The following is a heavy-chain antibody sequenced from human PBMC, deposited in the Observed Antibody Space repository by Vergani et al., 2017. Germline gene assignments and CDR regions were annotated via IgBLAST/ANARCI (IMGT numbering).Heavy chain of an antibody. CDR1: GGSISSSSYY. CDR2: IYYSGST. Sequence: QLQLQESGPGLVKPSETLSLTCTVSGGSISSSSYYWGWIRQPPGKGLEWIGSIYYSGSTYYNPSLKSRVTISVDTSKNQFSLKLSSVTAADTAVYYCARDLRDPTYFDYWGQGTLVTVSS. J-gene: IGHJ4*02. CDR3: ARDLRDPTYFDY. V-gene: IGHV4-39*07.